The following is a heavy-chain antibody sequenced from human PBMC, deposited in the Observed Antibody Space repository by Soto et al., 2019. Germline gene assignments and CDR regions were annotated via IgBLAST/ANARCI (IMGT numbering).Heavy chain of an antibody. CDR3: AKDMGYSSSRAFDY. D-gene: IGHD6-13*01. Sequence: VQLVESGGGLVQPGRSLRLSCAASGFTFDDYAMHWVRQAPGKGLEWVSGISWNSGSIGYADSVKGRFTISRDNAKNSLYLQMNSLRAEDTALYYCAKDMGYSSSRAFDYWGQGTLVTVSS. V-gene: IGHV3-9*01. CDR2: ISWNSGSI. CDR1: GFTFDDYA. J-gene: IGHJ4*02.